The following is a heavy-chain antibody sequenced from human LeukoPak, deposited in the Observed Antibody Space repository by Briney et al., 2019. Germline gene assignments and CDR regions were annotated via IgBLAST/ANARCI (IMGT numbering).Heavy chain of an antibody. Sequence: GGSLRLSCAASGFTFSSYEMNWVRQAPGNGLEWVSYISSSGSTIYYADSVKGRFTISRDTAKNSLYLQMNSLRAEDTSVYYCVAGDWGARDSFDLWGRGIMVTVSS. V-gene: IGHV3-48*03. J-gene: IGHJ3*01. D-gene: IGHD2-21*02. CDR2: ISSSGSTI. CDR1: GFTFSSYE. CDR3: VAGDWGARDSFDL.